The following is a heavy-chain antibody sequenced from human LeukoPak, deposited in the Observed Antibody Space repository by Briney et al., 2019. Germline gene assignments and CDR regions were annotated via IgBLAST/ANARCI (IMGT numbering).Heavy chain of an antibody. V-gene: IGHV3-48*01. Sequence: GGSLRLSCAASGFTFTTYSINWVRQAPGKGLEWISYISGNSKTIYYADSVKGRFTISRDNAKNSLYLQMNSLRAEDTAVYYCARLGVTTTYNWFDPWGQGTLVTVSS. CDR1: GFTFTTYS. CDR3: ARLGVTTTYNWFDP. CDR2: ISGNSKTI. J-gene: IGHJ5*02. D-gene: IGHD4-11*01.